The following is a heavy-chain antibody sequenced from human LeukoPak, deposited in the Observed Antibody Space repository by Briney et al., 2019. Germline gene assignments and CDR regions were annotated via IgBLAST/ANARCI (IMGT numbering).Heavy chain of an antibody. CDR1: GFTFSSYA. CDR3: ARGKGQWLVTDAFDI. Sequence: GGSLRLSCAASGFTFSSYAMSWVRQAPGKGLEWVSAISGSGGSTYYADPVKGRFTISRDNSKNTLYLQMNSLRAEDTAVYYCARGKGQWLVTDAFDIWGQGTMVTVSS. V-gene: IGHV3-23*01. CDR2: ISGSGGST. J-gene: IGHJ3*02. D-gene: IGHD6-19*01.